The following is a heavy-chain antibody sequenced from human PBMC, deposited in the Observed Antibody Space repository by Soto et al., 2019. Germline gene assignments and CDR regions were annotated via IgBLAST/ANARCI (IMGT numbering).Heavy chain of an antibody. V-gene: IGHV3-43*01. CDR3: AKLMTGSGDFDS. J-gene: IGHJ4*01. D-gene: IGHD3-9*01. CDR1: GFKFDDYT. Sequence: GGSLRLSCIVSGFKFDDYTMHWVRQAPGKGLEFVSTISWEGRDTYYADFVEGRFTISRDNSKNSLYLQMNNLRTEDTALYYCAKLMTGSGDFDSW. CDR2: ISWEGRDT.